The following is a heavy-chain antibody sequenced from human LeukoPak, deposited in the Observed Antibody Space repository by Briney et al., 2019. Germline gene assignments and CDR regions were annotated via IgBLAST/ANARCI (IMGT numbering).Heavy chain of an antibody. D-gene: IGHD3-22*01. Sequence: ASVKVSCKASGYTFTSYGISWVRQAPGQGLEWMGWISAYNGNTNYAQKLQGRVTMTTDTSTSTAYMELRSLRSDDTAVYYCARDITMIVVVDYGMDVWGQGTTVTLSS. CDR1: GYTFTSYG. CDR2: ISAYNGNT. CDR3: ARDITMIVVVDYGMDV. J-gene: IGHJ6*02. V-gene: IGHV1-18*01.